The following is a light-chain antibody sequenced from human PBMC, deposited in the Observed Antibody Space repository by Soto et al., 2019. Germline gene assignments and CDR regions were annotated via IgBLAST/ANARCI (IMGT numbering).Light chain of an antibody. J-gene: IGKJ2*01. CDR1: QSVATN. Sequence: IVMTQSPATLSVSPGERATLSCRASQSVATNLAWYQQKPGQAPRLLIHSASTRATGVPARFSGSGSGTECTLTISSLQSEDFAVYYCQHHNSWPYFGQGTNLQIK. CDR2: SAS. CDR3: QHHNSWPY. V-gene: IGKV3-15*01.